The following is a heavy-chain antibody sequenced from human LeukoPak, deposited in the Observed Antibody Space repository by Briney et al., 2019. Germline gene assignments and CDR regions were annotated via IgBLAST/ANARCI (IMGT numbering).Heavy chain of an antibody. CDR3: VKDNPLDY. D-gene: IGHD1-14*01. J-gene: IGHJ4*02. V-gene: IGHV3-30*02. Sequence: GGSLRLSCATSGFSFSSYAMSWVRQAPGKGLEWVAFIRYDGNNKLYADSMKGRFTISRDNSKNTLYLHINSLRAEDTAVYYCVKDNPLDYWGQGTLVIVSS. CDR2: IRYDGNNK. CDR1: GFSFSSYA.